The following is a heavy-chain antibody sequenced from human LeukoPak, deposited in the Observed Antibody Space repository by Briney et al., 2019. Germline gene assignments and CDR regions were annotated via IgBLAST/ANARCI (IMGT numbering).Heavy chain of an antibody. CDR3: ARDRYSSGWQHYYYMDV. CDR2: IYYSGST. D-gene: IGHD6-19*01. Sequence: PSETLSLTCTVSGGSISSYYWSWIRRLPGKGLEWIGYIYYSGSTNYNPSLKSRVTISVDTSKNQFSLKLSSVTAADTAVYYCARDRYSSGWQHYYYMDVWGKGTTVTVSS. J-gene: IGHJ6*03. CDR1: GGSISSYY. V-gene: IGHV4-59*01.